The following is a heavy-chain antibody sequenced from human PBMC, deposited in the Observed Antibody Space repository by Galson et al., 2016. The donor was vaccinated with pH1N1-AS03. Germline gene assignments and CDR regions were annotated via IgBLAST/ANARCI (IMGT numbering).Heavy chain of an antibody. V-gene: IGHV1-69*04. CDR2: IIPMLNIP. CDR1: GGTFNTYA. CDR3: AKGYSATPSGTFDI. J-gene: IGHJ3*02. D-gene: IGHD2-15*01. Sequence: SVKVSCKASGGTFNTYAISWVRQAPGQGLEWMGRIIPMLNIPDYAQKFQVRVTITADKSTITAYMELTNLRSDDTALYYCAKGYSATPSGTFDIWGQGTMVTVSS.